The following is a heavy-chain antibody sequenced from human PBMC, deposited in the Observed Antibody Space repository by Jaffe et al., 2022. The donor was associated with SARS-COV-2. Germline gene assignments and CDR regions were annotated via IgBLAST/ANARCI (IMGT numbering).Heavy chain of an antibody. CDR3: ARDHYYDSFGYHYYYYGMDV. V-gene: IGHV3-48*02. CDR2: ISTSTSTI. Sequence: EVQLMESGGGLVQPGGSLRLSCAASGFTFSSYSMNWVRQAPGKGLEWLSYISTSTSTIYYADSVKGRFTISRDNAKNSLFLQMNSLRDEDTAVYYCARDHYYDSFGYHYYYYGMDVWGQGTTVTVSS. CDR1: GFTFSSYS. J-gene: IGHJ6*02. D-gene: IGHD3-22*01.